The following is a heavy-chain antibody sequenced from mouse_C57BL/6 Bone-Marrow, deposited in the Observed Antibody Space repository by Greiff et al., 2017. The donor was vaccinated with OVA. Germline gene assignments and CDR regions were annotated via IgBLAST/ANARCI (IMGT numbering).Heavy chain of an antibody. CDR1: GFTFSSYA. CDR2: ISDGGSYT. Sequence: EVMLVESGGGLVKPGGSLKLSCAASGFTFSSYAMSWVRQTPEKRLAWVATISDGGSYTYYPDNVKGRFTISRDNAKNNLYLQMSHLKSEDTAMYYCARDEKVWFAYWGQGTLVTVSA. CDR3: ARDEKVWFAY. V-gene: IGHV5-4*01. J-gene: IGHJ3*01.